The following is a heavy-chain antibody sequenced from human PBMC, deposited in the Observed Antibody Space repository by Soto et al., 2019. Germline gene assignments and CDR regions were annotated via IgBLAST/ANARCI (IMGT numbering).Heavy chain of an antibody. V-gene: IGHV3-11*05. Sequence: QVQLVESGGGLVKPGGSLRLSCAASGFTFSDYYMSWIRQAPGKGLEWVSYISRSSSYTNYADSVNGRFTISRDNAKNSLYLQMNSLRADDTAAYFCAGGGGSYLPDYWGQGTLVTVSS. CDR2: ISRSSSYT. D-gene: IGHD1-26*01. CDR1: GFTFSDYY. CDR3: AGGGGSYLPDY. J-gene: IGHJ4*02.